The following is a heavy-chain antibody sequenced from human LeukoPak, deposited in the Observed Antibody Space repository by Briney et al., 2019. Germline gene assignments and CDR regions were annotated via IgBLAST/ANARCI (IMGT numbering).Heavy chain of an antibody. CDR3: ARDTRIAAAGTTGYYFDY. CDR1: GGSISSSSYY. CDR2: IYYSGST. V-gene: IGHV4-39*07. J-gene: IGHJ4*02. Sequence: SETLSLTCTVSGGSISSSSYYWGWIRQPPGKGLEWIGSIYYSGSTYYNPSLKSRVTISVDTSKNQFSLKLSSVTAADTAVYYCARDTRIAAAGTTGYYFDYWGQGTLVTVSS. D-gene: IGHD6-13*01.